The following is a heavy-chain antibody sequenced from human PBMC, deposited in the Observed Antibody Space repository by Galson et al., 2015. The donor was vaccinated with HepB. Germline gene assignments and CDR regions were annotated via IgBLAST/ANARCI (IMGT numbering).Heavy chain of an antibody. CDR3: SPYGSGPIDY. D-gene: IGHD3-10*01. V-gene: IGHV3-49*03. Sequence: SLRLSCAASGFTFGDYAMSWFRQAPGKGLEWVGFIRSKAYGGTIEYAASVRGRFTISRDDSKSIAYLQMNSLKTEDTAVYYCSPYGSGPIDYWGQGILVSVSS. J-gene: IGHJ4*02. CDR1: GFTFGDYA. CDR2: IRSKAYGGTI.